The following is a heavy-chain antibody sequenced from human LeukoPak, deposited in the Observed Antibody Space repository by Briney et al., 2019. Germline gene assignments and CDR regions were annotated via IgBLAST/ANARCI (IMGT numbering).Heavy chain of an antibody. D-gene: IGHD3-22*01. J-gene: IGHJ4*02. V-gene: IGHV4-59*01. CDR1: GGSISSYY. Sequence: SETLSLTCTVSGGSISSYYWSWIRQPPGKGLEWIGYVFYSGSINYNPSLKSRVTISVDTSKNQFSLKLSSVTAADTAVYYCARAAWYYDSSGYYFSGPVDYWGQGTLVTVSS. CDR3: ARAAWYYDSSGYYFSGPVDY. CDR2: VFYSGSI.